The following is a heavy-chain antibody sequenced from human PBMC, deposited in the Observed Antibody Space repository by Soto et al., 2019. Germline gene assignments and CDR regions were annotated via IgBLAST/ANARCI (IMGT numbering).Heavy chain of an antibody. D-gene: IGHD6-19*01. V-gene: IGHV4-28*01. CDR2: MYHIGTT. J-gene: IGHJ4*02. Sequence: QAQLQESGPRLVKPSDTLSLTCSVSNYSIKSDNWWGWIRQPPGKGLEWIGYMYHIGTTYYNPSLKSRLSRSVDTTKNQFSLKLKSVTVVDTATYYCARTKYISGWLEDWGQGTLVTVSS. CDR1: NYSIKSDNW. CDR3: ARTKYISGWLED.